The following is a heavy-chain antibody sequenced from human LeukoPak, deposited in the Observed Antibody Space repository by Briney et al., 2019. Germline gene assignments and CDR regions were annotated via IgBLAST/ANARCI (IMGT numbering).Heavy chain of an antibody. Sequence: SETLSLTCTVSGGSISSYYWSWIRQPAGKGLEWTGRIDTSESTNYNPSLKSRVTMSVDTSKNQFSLKLSSVTAADTAVYYCARAPHSSGWYARYYYYMDVWGKGTTVTVSS. D-gene: IGHD6-19*01. V-gene: IGHV4-4*07. CDR2: IDTSEST. CDR1: GGSISSYY. J-gene: IGHJ6*03. CDR3: ARAPHSSGWYARYYYYMDV.